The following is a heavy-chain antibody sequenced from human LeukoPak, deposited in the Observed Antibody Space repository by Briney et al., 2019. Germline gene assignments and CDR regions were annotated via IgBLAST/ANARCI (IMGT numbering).Heavy chain of an antibody. CDR3: ARGFGDL. D-gene: IGHD3-3*01. J-gene: IGHJ5*02. CDR1: VFTFSSYE. Sequence: GGSLRLSCAASVFTFSSYEMNWVRQPPGKGLEWVSYISSSGNTIYYADSVKGRFTISRDNAKNSLYPQMNSLRAEDTAVYYCARGFGDLWGQGTLVTVSS. CDR2: ISSSGNTI. V-gene: IGHV3-48*03.